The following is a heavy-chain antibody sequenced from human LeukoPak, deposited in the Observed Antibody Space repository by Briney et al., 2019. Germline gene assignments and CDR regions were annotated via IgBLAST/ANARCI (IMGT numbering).Heavy chain of an antibody. J-gene: IGHJ4*02. D-gene: IGHD3-10*01. V-gene: IGHV3-66*01. CDR3: AREGGSGSPIDY. CDR2: LYSGGST. CDR1: GFTVSSNY. Sequence: GGSLRLSCAASGFTVSSNYMIWVRQAPGKGLEWVSILYSGGSTYYADSVKGRFTISRDNSKNPLYLQLNSLRDEDTAVYYCAREGGSGSPIDYWGQGTLVIVSS.